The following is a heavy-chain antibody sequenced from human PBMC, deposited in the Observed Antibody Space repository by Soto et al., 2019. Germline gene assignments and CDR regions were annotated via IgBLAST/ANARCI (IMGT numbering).Heavy chain of an antibody. CDR1: GFTFSSYD. D-gene: IGHD6-6*01. J-gene: IGHJ6*02. Sequence: GGSLRLSCATSGFTFSSYDMHWVRQATGKGLEWVSAIGTAGDTYYPGSVKGRFTISRENAKNSLYLKMNSLRAEDTAVYYCARSGSIAARPGYYYYYGMDVWGQGTTVTVSS. CDR3: ARSGSIAARPGYYYYYGMDV. V-gene: IGHV3-13*01. CDR2: IGTAGDT.